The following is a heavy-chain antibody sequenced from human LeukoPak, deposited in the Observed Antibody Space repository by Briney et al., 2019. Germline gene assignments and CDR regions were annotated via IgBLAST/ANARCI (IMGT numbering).Heavy chain of an antibody. V-gene: IGHV3-23*01. CDR2: IYKEGNT. J-gene: IGHJ4*02. Sequence: GGSLRLSCAASGFTFSNYAMSWVRQAPGKGLQWVSTIYKEGNTFYADSVRGRFTLSRDNSKNTLYLQMNSLRAEDTAIYYCARESVTSGWYLYWGQGTLVTVSS. CDR3: ARESVTSGWYLY. CDR1: GFTFSNYA. D-gene: IGHD6-19*01.